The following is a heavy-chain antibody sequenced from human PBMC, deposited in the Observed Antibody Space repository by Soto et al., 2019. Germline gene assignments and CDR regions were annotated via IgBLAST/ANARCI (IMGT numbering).Heavy chain of an antibody. V-gene: IGHV3-9*01. CDR2: INWNSAHI. Sequence: EVQLVESGGGSVPPGRSLRLSCAASGFTFENHAMHWVRQAPGKGLEWVSGINWNSAHIGYADSVKGRFTISRDNTRNSVYLQMNSLSVEDTALYYCSTFDAAAAVPVFNVWGQGTMVTVSS. J-gene: IGHJ3*01. D-gene: IGHD6-13*01. CDR3: STFDAAAAVPVFNV. CDR1: GFTFENHA.